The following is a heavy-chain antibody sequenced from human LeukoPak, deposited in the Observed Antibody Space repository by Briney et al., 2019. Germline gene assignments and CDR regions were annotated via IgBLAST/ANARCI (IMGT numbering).Heavy chain of an antibody. J-gene: IGHJ4*02. V-gene: IGHV4-34*01. CDR1: GGSFSGYY. D-gene: IGHD3-22*01. CDR3: ARPAGSGYYYTGRIFGY. Sequence: SETLSLTCAVYGGSFSGYYWSWIRQPPGKGLEWIGEINHSGSTNYNPSLKSRVTISVDTSKNQFSLKLSSVTAADTAVYYCARPAGSGYYYTGRIFGYWGQGTLVTVSS. CDR2: INHSGST.